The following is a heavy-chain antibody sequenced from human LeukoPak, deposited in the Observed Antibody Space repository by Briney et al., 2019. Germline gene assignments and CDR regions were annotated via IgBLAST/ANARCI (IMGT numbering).Heavy chain of an antibody. Sequence: ASVKVSCKASGYTFTSYAMHWVRQAPGQRLEWMGWINAGNGNTKYSQKFQGRVTITRDTSASTAYMELSSLRSEDTAVYHCARLATTPYYYYYGMDVWGQGTTVTVSS. V-gene: IGHV1-3*01. CDR2: INAGNGNT. CDR3: ARLATTPYYYYYGMDV. CDR1: GYTFTSYA. D-gene: IGHD5-12*01. J-gene: IGHJ6*02.